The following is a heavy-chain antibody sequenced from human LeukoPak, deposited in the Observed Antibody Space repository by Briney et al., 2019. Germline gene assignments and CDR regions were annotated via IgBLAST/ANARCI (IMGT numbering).Heavy chain of an antibody. J-gene: IGHJ1*01. CDR2: IIPIFGTA. D-gene: IGHD1-26*01. CDR1: GGTFSSYA. CDR3: AREAGDLLRPQHINFQH. V-gene: IGHV1-69*13. Sequence: SVKVSCKASGGTFSSYAISWVRQAPGQGLEWMGGIIPIFGTANYAQKFQGRVTITADESTSTAYMELSSLRSEDTAVCYCAREAGDLLRPQHINFQHWGQGTLVTVSS.